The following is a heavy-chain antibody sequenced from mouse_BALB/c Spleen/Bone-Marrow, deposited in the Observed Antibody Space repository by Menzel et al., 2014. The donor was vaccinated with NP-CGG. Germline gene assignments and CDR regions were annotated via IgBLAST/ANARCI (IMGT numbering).Heavy chain of an antibody. Sequence: DVKLVESGGGLVQPGGSRKLSCAASGFTFSSFGMHWVRQAPEKGLEWVAYISSGSSTIYYADTVKGRFTISRDNPKNTLFLQMTSLRSKDTAMYYCARYGYCDAMGYWGQGTSVTVSS. V-gene: IGHV5-17*02. CDR2: ISSGSSTI. CDR3: ARYGYCDAMGY. CDR1: GFTFSSFG. J-gene: IGHJ4*01. D-gene: IGHD2-2*01.